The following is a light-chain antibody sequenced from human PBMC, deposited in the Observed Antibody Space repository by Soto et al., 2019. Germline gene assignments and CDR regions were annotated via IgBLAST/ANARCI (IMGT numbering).Light chain of an antibody. CDR3: QQYNNWRYT. CDR1: QSVSSN. J-gene: IGKJ2*01. CDR2: GAS. Sequence: EIVMTQSPATLSVSPGERATLSCRASQSVSSNLAWYQQKPGQAPRLLIYGASTMPTGIPARFSGSGSGTEFTLTISSLHSEDFAVYYCQQYNNWRYTFGQGTKLEIK. V-gene: IGKV3-15*01.